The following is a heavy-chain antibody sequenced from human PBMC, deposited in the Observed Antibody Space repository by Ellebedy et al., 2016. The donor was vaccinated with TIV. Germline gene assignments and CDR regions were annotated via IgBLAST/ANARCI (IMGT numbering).Heavy chain of an antibody. CDR2: IKQDGSEK. D-gene: IGHD2-15*01. CDR3: AKLVASGWLDP. Sequence: GESLKISCAASGFTFSSYWMSWVRQAPGKGLEWVANIKQDGSEKYYVDSVKGRFTISRDNAKNSLYLQMNSLRAEDTAVYYCAKLVASGWLDPWGQGTQVTVSS. V-gene: IGHV3-7*02. CDR1: GFTFSSYW. J-gene: IGHJ5*02.